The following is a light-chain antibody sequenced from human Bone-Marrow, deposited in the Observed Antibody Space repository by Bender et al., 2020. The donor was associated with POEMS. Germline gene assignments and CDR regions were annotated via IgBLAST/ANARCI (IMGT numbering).Light chain of an antibody. CDR2: TNN. V-gene: IGLV1-44*01. J-gene: IGLJ2*01. Sequence: QSVLTQPPSVSGTPGQRVTISCSGSGSNIGGYPVNWYQQLPGTAPRLLIYTNNERPSGVPDRFSGSKSGNTASLNFSGLQAEEEADYYCSSYTSSGTLVVFGGGTRLTVL. CDR3: SSYTSSGTLVV. CDR1: GSNIGGYP.